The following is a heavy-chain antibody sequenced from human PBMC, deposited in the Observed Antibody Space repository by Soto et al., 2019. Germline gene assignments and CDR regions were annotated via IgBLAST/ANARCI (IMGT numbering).Heavy chain of an antibody. CDR2: MYLGDSDT. J-gene: IGHJ4*02. V-gene: IGHV5-51*01. CDR1: GYSFTSYW. D-gene: IGHD5-18*01. CDR3: ARVVDTSMAIDY. Sequence: PGESLKISCKGSGYSFTSYWIDWVRQMPGKGLEWMGTMYLGDSDTRYSPSFQGQVTISADKSISTAYLHWSSLKASDTAMYYCARVVDTSMAIDYWGQGTLVTVSS.